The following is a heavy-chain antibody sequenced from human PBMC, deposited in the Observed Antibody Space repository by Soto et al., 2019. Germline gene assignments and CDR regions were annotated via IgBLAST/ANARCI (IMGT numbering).Heavy chain of an antibody. Sequence: ASVKVSCKASGYTFTGHYIHWVRQAPEQGPEWMGEIGPESGATRYAQRFQGRVTMTRDMSITTVYTELNNLSPDDTAVYYCGRGRSGQIVVFYWGQGTPVTVSS. CDR1: GYTFTGHY. D-gene: IGHD1-26*01. CDR3: GRGRSGQIVVFY. CDR2: IGPESGAT. V-gene: IGHV1-2*02. J-gene: IGHJ4*02.